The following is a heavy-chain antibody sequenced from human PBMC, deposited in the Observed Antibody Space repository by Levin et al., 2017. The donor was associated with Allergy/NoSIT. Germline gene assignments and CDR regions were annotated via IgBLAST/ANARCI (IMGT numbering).Heavy chain of an antibody. CDR1: GYSFTSYW. J-gene: IGHJ4*02. CDR3: ASQRQGGYWD. CDR2: IFPGDSET. D-gene: IGHD2-2*03. V-gene: IGHV5-51*01. Sequence: KVSCKDSGYSFTSYWIGWVRQLPGKGLEWMGIIFPGDSETRYSPSFQGQVTISADKSISTAYLQWSSLKASDTAMYYCASQRQGGYWDWGQGTLVTVSS.